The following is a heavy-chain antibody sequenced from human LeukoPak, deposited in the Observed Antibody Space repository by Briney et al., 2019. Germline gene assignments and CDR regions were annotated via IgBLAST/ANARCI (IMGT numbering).Heavy chain of an antibody. Sequence: SETLSLTCTVSGGSVSSYFWSWIRQPAGKGLEWIGRISSSGNTNYNPSLNSRVSMSIDTSKNQFSLKLTPVTAADTAVYYCTRDVGSGGTDDCWSQGTLVTVSS. J-gene: IGHJ4*02. V-gene: IGHV4-4*07. CDR3: TRDVGSGGTDDC. CDR2: ISSSGNT. CDR1: GGSVSSYF. D-gene: IGHD1-26*01.